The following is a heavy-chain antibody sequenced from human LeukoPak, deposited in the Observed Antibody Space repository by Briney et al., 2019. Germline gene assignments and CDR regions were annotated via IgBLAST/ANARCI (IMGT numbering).Heavy chain of an antibody. CDR3: ARVGSSSWYDY. D-gene: IGHD6-13*01. CDR1: GFTFSSYA. Sequence: PGGFLRLSCAASGFTFSSYAMHWVRQAPGKGLEWVAVISYDGSNKYYADSVKGRFTISRDNSKNTLYLQMNSLRAEDTAVYYCARVGSSSWYDYWGQGTLVTVSS. J-gene: IGHJ4*02. V-gene: IGHV3-30-3*01. CDR2: ISYDGSNK.